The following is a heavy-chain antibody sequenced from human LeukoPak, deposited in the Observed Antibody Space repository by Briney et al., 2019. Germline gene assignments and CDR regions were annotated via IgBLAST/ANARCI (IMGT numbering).Heavy chain of an antibody. J-gene: IGHJ6*03. D-gene: IGHD3-10*01. CDR2: INPNSGGT. V-gene: IGHV1-2*02. CDR1: GDTFTGYY. Sequence: ASVKVSCKASGDTFTGYYMHWVRQAPGQGLEWVGWINPNSGGTNYAQKFQGRVTMTRDTSINTAYMELSRLRFDDTALYYCARDLWFGEFAMDGWGKGTTVTVSS. CDR3: ARDLWFGEFAMDG.